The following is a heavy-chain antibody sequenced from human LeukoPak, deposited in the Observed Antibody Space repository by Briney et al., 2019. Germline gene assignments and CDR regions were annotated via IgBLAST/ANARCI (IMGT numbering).Heavy chain of an antibody. Sequence: GGSLRLSCAASGFTFSSYGLSWVRQAPGMGLEWVSALTYSGGSTYYAASVKGRFTISRDNAKNTLYLQMNSLRAEDTAVYYCARDSPYDPPRDYWGQGTRVTVSS. V-gene: IGHV3-23*01. CDR2: LTYSGGST. D-gene: IGHD3-22*01. CDR1: GFTFSSYG. CDR3: ARDSPYDPPRDY. J-gene: IGHJ4*02.